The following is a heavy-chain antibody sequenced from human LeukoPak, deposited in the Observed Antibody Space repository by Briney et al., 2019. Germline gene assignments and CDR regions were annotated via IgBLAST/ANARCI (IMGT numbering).Heavy chain of an antibody. CDR2: IIPIFGTA. J-gene: IGHJ4*02. CDR3: AKDNRRHYTSGPNPDSLH. CDR1: GGTFSSYA. V-gene: IGHV1-69*13. D-gene: IGHD6-19*01. Sequence: GASVKVSCKASGGTFSSYAISWVRQAPGQGLGWMGGIIPIFGTANYAQKFQGRVTITADESTSTAYMELSSLRSEDTAVYYCAKDNRRHYTSGPNPDSLHWGQGALVTVSS.